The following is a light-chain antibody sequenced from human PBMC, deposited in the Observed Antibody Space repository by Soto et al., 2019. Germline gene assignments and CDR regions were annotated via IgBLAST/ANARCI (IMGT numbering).Light chain of an antibody. V-gene: IGLV2-14*01. CDR2: DVS. Sequence: QSALTQPASVSGSPGQSITISCTGTSSDVGGYNYVSWYQQHPGKAPKLMIYDVSNRPSGVSNRFSGSKSGNTASLTISGLQAEDESAYYGCSYTSRSPLYVPGTGTKVTVL. J-gene: IGLJ1*01. CDR1: SSDVGGYNY. CDR3: CSYTSRSPLYV.